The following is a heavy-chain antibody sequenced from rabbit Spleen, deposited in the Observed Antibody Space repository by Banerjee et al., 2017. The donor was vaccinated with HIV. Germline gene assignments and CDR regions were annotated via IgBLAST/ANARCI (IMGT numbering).Heavy chain of an antibody. CDR1: GFDFSSNA. D-gene: IGHD8-1*01. V-gene: IGHV1S40*01. CDR3: ARDTGSSFSSYGMDL. CDR2: IDTGTTGFT. J-gene: IGHJ6*01. Sequence: QSLEESGGDLVKPGASLTLSCKASGFDFSSNAMCWVRQAPGKGPEWIACIDTGTTGFTYFATWAKGRFTCSKTSSTTVTLQMTRLTAADTATYFCARDTGSSFSSYGMDLWGPGTLVTVS.